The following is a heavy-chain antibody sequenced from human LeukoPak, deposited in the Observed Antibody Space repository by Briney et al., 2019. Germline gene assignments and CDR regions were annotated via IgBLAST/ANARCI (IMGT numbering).Heavy chain of an antibody. J-gene: IGHJ4*02. CDR3: ATGNMVVAATTFDY. D-gene: IGHD2-15*01. CDR2: ISAYNGNT. V-gene: IGHV1-18*01. Sequence: ASVKVSCKASGYTFTSYGISWVRQAPGQGLEWMGWISAYNGNTNYAQKLQGRVTMTTDTSTSTAYMELRSLRSEDTAVYYCATGNMVVAATTFDYWGQGTLVTVSS. CDR1: GYTFTSYG.